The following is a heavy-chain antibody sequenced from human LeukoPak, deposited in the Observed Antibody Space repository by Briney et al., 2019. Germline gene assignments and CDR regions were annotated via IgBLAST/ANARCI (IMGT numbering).Heavy chain of an antibody. CDR2: VLYDGSNK. Sequence: GGSLRLSCAASGFTFSSYGMHWVRQAPGKGLEWVAVVLYDGSNKYFADSVKGRLTISRDNSKNTLYLQMNSLRAEDTAVYYCAKGSYMGENWFDPWGQGTLVTVSS. V-gene: IGHV3-30*18. CDR3: AKGSYMGENWFDP. J-gene: IGHJ5*02. CDR1: GFTFSSYG. D-gene: IGHD3-16*01.